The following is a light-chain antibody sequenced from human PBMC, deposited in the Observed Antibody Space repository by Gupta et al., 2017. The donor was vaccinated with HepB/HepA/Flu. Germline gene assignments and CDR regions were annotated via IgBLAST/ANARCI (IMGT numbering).Light chain of an antibody. CDR1: SSNIGAGYY. J-gene: IGLJ1*01. Sequence: QSVLTQPPSVSGAPGQRVTISCAGSSSNIGAGYYVHWYQQLPGTAPKLLIDNNNNRPSGVPDRFSASKSGTSASLAITGLQTEDEADYYCQSYDSSRTDGVFGGGTRVTVL. V-gene: IGLV1-40*01. CDR3: QSYDSSRTDGV. CDR2: NNN.